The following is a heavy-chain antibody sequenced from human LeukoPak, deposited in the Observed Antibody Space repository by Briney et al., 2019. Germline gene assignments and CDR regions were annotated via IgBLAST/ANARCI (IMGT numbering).Heavy chain of an antibody. Sequence: PSETLSLTCTVSGGSISSYYWSWIRQPPGRELEWLGYIYYSGSTNYSPSLKSRVTMSVDTSKNQFSLKLSSVTAADTAVYYCARRYCGAGSCYASFDYWGQGTLVTVSS. CDR2: IYYSGST. J-gene: IGHJ4*02. CDR3: ARRYCGAGSCYASFDY. D-gene: IGHD2-15*01. CDR1: GGSISSYY. V-gene: IGHV4-59*08.